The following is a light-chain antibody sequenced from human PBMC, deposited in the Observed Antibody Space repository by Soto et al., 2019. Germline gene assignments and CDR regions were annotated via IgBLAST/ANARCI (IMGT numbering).Light chain of an antibody. V-gene: IGKV3-15*01. Sequence: EIVLTQSPATLSVSPGESPTLSCRASQSLSINLAWYQQKPGQAPRLLIYNAFTRATGVPARFSGSGSGTEFTLTISSLQSEDFAVYYCQQYNNWPRTFGQGTKVE. CDR2: NAF. J-gene: IGKJ1*01. CDR1: QSLSIN. CDR3: QQYNNWPRT.